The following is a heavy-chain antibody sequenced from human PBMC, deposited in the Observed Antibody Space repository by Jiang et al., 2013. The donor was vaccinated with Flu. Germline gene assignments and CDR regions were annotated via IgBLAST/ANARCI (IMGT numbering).Heavy chain of an antibody. J-gene: IGHJ6*02. D-gene: IGHD2-21*02. Sequence: QKFQGRVTITADESTSTAYMELSSLRSEDTAVYYCARGQHIVVVTAIRYYGMDVWGQGTTVTVSS. CDR3: ARGQHIVVVTAIRYYGMDV. V-gene: IGHV1-69*01.